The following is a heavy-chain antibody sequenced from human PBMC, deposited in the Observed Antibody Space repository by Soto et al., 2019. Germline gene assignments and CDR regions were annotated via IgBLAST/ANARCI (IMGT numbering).Heavy chain of an antibody. D-gene: IGHD5-12*01. Sequence: GGSLRLSCVASGFTFRSYGIHWVRQAPGKGLEWVAVVYDLDGTYYADSVRGRFTTSIDSSRTTVYLQMRDLRPEDTALYFCATWHLREHAYDIWGQGTMVTVSS. CDR1: GFTFRSYG. J-gene: IGHJ3*02. CDR3: ATWHLREHAYDI. CDR2: VYDLDGT. V-gene: IGHV3-NL1*01.